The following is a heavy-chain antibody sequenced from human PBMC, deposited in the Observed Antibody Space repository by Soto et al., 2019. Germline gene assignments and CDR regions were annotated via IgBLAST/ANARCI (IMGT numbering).Heavy chain of an antibody. D-gene: IGHD3-10*01. CDR2: ISSSGSTI. CDR1: GFTFSSYE. Sequence: SCKASGFTFSSYEMNWVRQAPGKGLEWVSYISSSGSTIYYADSVKGRFTISRDNAKNSLYLQMNSLRAEDTAVYYCARDPITMVRGFVYYYGMDVWGQGTTVTVSS. J-gene: IGHJ6*02. V-gene: IGHV3-48*03. CDR3: ARDPITMVRGFVYYYGMDV.